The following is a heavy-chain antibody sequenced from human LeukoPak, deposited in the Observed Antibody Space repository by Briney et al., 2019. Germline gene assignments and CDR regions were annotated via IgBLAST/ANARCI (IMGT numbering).Heavy chain of an antibody. CDR3: ARGKNYDFWSGWGPYYMDV. CDR2: INHSGST. D-gene: IGHD3-3*01. CDR1: GGSFSGYY. J-gene: IGHJ6*03. V-gene: IGHV4-34*01. Sequence: SETLSLTCAVYGGSFSGYYWSWIRQPPGEGLEWIGEINHSGSTNYNPSLKSRVTISVDTSKNQSSLKLSSVTAADTAVYYCARGKNYDFWSGWGPYYMDVWGKGTTVTVSS.